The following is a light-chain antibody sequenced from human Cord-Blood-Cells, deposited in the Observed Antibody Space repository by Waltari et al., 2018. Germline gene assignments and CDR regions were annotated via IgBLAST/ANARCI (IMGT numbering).Light chain of an antibody. Sequence: QSALTQPASVSGSPGQSITISCTGTSSDVGGYNYVSWYQQHPGKAPKLMIYDVSKRASGVSNRFSGYKSGSTASLTISGLQAEDEADYYCSSYTSSSWVFGGGTKLTVL. CDR3: SSYTSSSWV. CDR2: DVS. J-gene: IGLJ3*02. V-gene: IGLV2-14*01. CDR1: SSDVGGYNY.